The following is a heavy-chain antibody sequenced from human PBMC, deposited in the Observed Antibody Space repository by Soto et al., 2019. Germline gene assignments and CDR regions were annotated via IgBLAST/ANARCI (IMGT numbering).Heavy chain of an antibody. CDR3: AKVSISKSSAVTFDS. V-gene: IGHV3-30*18. J-gene: IGHJ4*02. CDR1: GFTFRTYD. Sequence: QVQLVESGGGMVQPGKSLRLSCAVSGFTFRTYDMHWVRQAPGRGLEWVAVVSYDASYQNYVDSVKGRFTVSRDNSKKTLFLQMNSLRPEDTAVYYCAKVSISKSSAVTFDSWGRGTLVTVSS. D-gene: IGHD2-15*01. CDR2: VSYDASYQ.